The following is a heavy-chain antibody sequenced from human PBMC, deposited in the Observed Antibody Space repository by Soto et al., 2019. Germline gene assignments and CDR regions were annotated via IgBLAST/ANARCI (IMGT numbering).Heavy chain of an antibody. CDR2: ISYDGSNK. Sequence: GGSLILSCAAYGFTFSSYCMHWVRQAPGKGLEWVAVISYDGSNKYYADSVKGRFTISRDNSKNTLYLQMNSLRAEDTAVYYCARDHRSYCGGDCYSNWFDPWGQGTLVTVSS. D-gene: IGHD2-21*02. V-gene: IGHV3-30-3*01. CDR1: GFTFSSYC. J-gene: IGHJ5*02. CDR3: ARDHRSYCGGDCYSNWFDP.